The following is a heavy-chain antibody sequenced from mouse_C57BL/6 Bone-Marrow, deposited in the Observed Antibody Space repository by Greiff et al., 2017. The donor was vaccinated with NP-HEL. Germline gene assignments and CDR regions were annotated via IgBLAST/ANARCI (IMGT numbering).Heavy chain of an antibody. D-gene: IGHD4-1*01. Sequence: VKLLESGAELARPGASVKMSCTASGYTFTSYTMHWVNQRPGQGLEWIGYLNPSSGYTKYTPKFQDKATLTADTSSSTAYLQLSSLTSEDAAVDDCSRTWEGYWDQGTTLTVSS. CDR2: LNPSSGYT. CDR3: SRTWEGY. V-gene: IGHV1-4*01. J-gene: IGHJ2*01. CDR1: GYTFTSYT.